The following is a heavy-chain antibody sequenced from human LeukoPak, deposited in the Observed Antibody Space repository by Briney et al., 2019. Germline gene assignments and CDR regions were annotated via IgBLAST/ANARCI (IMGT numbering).Heavy chain of an antibody. CDR1: GGTFSSYA. Sequence: SVKVSCKASGGTFSSYAISWVRQAPGQGLEWMGRIIPILGIANYAQKFQGRVTITADKSTSTAYMELSSLRFEDTAVYYCARTDYATSRYNWFDPWGQGTLVTVSS. D-gene: IGHD4-17*01. J-gene: IGHJ5*02. CDR2: IIPILGIA. V-gene: IGHV1-69*04. CDR3: ARTDYATSRYNWFDP.